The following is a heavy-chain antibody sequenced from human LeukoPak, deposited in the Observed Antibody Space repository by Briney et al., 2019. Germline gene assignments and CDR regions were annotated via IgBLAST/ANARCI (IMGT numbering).Heavy chain of an antibody. J-gene: IGHJ1*01. CDR1: GDSVSRSDSY. V-gene: IGHV4-39*01. CDR2: IYYSGRT. Sequence: SETLSLTCSVSGDSVSRSDSYWDWIRQPPGKGLEWIGAIYYSGRTYYSPSLKSRVTMSVDPSNNQFSLNLRSVTAADTALYYCARRRYYDGSGYLEWGQGTLLSVSS. D-gene: IGHD3-22*01. CDR3: ARRRYYDGSGYLE.